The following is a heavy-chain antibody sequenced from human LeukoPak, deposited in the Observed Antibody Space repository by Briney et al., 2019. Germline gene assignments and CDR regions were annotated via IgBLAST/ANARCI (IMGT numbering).Heavy chain of an antibody. CDR2: ISSSGST. J-gene: IGHJ6*03. D-gene: IGHD5-12*01. V-gene: IGHV4-61*02. CDR3: ARGRGYSGYDFSYYYYYMDV. CDR1: GDSISSGDYY. Sequence: SETLSLTCTVSGDSISSGDYYWSWIRQPAGKGLEWIGRISSSGSTNYNPSLKSRVTISVDTSKNQFSLKLSSVTAADTAVYYCARGRGYSGYDFSYYYYYMDVWGKGTTVTVSS.